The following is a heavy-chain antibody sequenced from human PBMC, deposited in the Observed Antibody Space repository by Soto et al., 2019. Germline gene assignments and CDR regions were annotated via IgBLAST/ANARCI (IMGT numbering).Heavy chain of an antibody. CDR1: GYTFTGYY. D-gene: IGHD2-2*01. Sequence: ASVKVSCKASGYTFTGYYMHWVRQAPGQGLEWMGWINPNSGGTNYAQKFQGWVTMTRDTSISTAYMELSRLRSDDTAVYYCARERAVVVPAAMGYGMDVWGQGTTVTAP. J-gene: IGHJ6*02. CDR3: ARERAVVVPAAMGYGMDV. CDR2: INPNSGGT. V-gene: IGHV1-2*04.